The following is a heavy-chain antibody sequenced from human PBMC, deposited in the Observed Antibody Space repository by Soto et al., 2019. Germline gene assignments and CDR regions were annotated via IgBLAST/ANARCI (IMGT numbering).Heavy chain of an antibody. V-gene: IGHV2-5*02. CDR2: IYWDDDK. J-gene: IGHJ5*02. D-gene: IGHD3-16*01. CDR1: GFSLTTRGVG. CDR3: AHIPNYYQYDWFDP. Sequence: QITLKESGPTLVKPTQTLTLTCTFSGFSLTTRGVGVGWIRQPPGKALECLALIYWDDDKRSSPSLQSRLSITKDTSKTQVDLTKTNVDPVDTATYYCAHIPNYYQYDWFDPWGQGTLVYVSS.